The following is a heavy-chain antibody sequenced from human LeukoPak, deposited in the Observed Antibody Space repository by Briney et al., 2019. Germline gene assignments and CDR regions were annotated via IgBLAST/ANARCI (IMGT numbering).Heavy chain of an antibody. CDR1: GYTFTNYA. CDR3: ARDRVRDGYNPGGD. J-gene: IGHJ4*02. Sequence: ASVKVSCKASGYTFTNYAIHWVRQAPGQRLEWMGWINASNGNTKYSQKFQGRVTITGDTSASTAYMELSSLRSEDTAVYYCARDRVRDGYNPGGDWGQGTLVTVSS. V-gene: IGHV1-3*01. CDR2: INASNGNT. D-gene: IGHD5-24*01.